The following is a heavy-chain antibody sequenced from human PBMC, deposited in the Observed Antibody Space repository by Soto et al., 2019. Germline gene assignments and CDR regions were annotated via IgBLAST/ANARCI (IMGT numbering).Heavy chain of an antibody. J-gene: IGHJ6*02. CDR1: GFTFDDYA. CDR2: ISWNSGSI. Sequence: SLRLSCAASGFTFDDYAMHWVRQAPGKGLEWVSGISWNSGSIGYADSVKGRFTISRDNAKNSLYLQMNSLRAEDTALYYCAKVNMITFGGVTGGMDVWGQGTTVTVSS. V-gene: IGHV3-9*01. D-gene: IGHD3-16*01. CDR3: AKVNMITFGGVTGGMDV.